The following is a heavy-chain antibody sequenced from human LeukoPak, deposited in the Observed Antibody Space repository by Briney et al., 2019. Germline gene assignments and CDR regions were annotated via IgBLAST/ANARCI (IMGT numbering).Heavy chain of an antibody. D-gene: IGHD1-26*01. CDR2: IYHSGTT. CDR3: ARGEPYSGSYYPQDYFDH. CDR1: GGSISSGGYY. Sequence: PSQTLSLSCTVSGGSISSGGYYWSWIRQRPGKGLEWIGYIYHSGTTNYNPSLKSRVTISVETSKKQFSLKLSSVTAADTAVYFCARGEPYSGSYYPQDYFDHWGQGTLVTVSS. J-gene: IGHJ4*02. V-gene: IGHV4-31*03.